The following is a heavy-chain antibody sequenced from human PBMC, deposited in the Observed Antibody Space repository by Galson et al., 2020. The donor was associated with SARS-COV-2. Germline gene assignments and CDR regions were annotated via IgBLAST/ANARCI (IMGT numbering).Heavy chain of an antibody. Sequence: GGSLRLSCAASGFTFSSYWMTWVRQAPGKGLEWVANIKEDGSEKYYVDSVKGRFTISRDNAKNSLYLQMNSLRAEDTAVYYCARVSGYDFWSGYRRTDYYYYGMDVWGQGTTVTVSS. CDR2: IKEDGSEK. V-gene: IGHV3-7*03. J-gene: IGHJ6*02. CDR1: GFTFSSYW. CDR3: ARVSGYDFWSGYRRTDYYYYGMDV. D-gene: IGHD3-3*01.